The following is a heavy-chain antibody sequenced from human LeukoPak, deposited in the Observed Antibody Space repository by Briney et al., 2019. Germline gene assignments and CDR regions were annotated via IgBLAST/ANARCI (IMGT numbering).Heavy chain of an antibody. D-gene: IGHD1-7*01. CDR1: GYTFSSYY. J-gene: IGHJ4*02. V-gene: IGHV1-46*01. CDR3: ASRADGITGTRH. CDR2: LNPSGGST. Sequence: ASVKVSCKASGYTFSSYYMHWVRQAPGQGLEWMGILNPSGGSTKYAQKRQGRVTMTRDTSTSTVYMELSSLRSEDTAVYYCASRADGITGTRHWGQGTLVTVSS.